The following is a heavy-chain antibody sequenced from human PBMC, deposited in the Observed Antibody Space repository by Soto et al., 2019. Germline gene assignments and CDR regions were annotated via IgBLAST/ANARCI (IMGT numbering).Heavy chain of an antibody. V-gene: IGHV3-30*18. D-gene: IGHD2-21*01. Sequence: QVHLVESGGGVVQPGRYLRLSCAASGFTFNIFAMPWGRQAPGKGLGWVATTSYDGTYTFYPGSVEGRFTISRDDSNDTLLLLLSGLRPEDAAVYYCTKDHQPLAVGYGLDVWGQGTTVTVSS. CDR3: TKDHQPLAVGYGLDV. J-gene: IGHJ6*02. CDR1: GFTFNIFA. CDR2: TSYDGTYT.